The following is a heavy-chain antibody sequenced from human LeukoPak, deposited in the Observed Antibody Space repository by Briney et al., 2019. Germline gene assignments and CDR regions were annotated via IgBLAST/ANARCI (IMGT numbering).Heavy chain of an antibody. CDR2: ISGSGGST. D-gene: IGHD3-16*01. Sequence: GGSLRLPCAASGFTFSSYAMSWVRQAPGKGLEWVSAISGSGGSTYYADPVKGRFTISRDNSKNTLYLQMNSLRAEDTAAYYCARGRIGAASFDYWGQGTLVTVSS. CDR1: GFTFSSYA. J-gene: IGHJ4*02. CDR3: ARGRIGAASFDY. V-gene: IGHV3-23*01.